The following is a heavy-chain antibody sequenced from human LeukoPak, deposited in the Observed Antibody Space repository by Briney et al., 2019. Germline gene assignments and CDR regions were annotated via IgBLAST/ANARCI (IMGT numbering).Heavy chain of an antibody. J-gene: IGHJ2*01. CDR2: IGTAGDT. CDR3: ARAYTYYDTLPWPRDWCFDL. Sequence: PGGSLRLSCAASGFTFSSYDMYWVRQATGKGLEWVSAIGTAGDTYYPGSVKGRFTISRENAKNSLYLQMNSLRAGDTAVYYCARAYTYYDTLPWPRDWCFDLWGRGTLVTVSS. V-gene: IGHV3-13*01. D-gene: IGHD3-22*01. CDR1: GFTFSSYD.